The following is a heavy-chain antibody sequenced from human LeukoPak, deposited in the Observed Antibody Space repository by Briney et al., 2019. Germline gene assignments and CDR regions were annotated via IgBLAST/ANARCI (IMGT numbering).Heavy chain of an antibody. Sequence: SGGSLRLSCAASQFTFSSYWMSWVRQAPGKGLEWVANIKPDGSEIFYVDSVKGRFTISRDNAKNSLYLQMDSLRAEDTAIYYCAKSLLGPNPRGASDSWGQGTLVTVSS. CDR1: QFTFSSYW. D-gene: IGHD2-15*01. V-gene: IGHV3-7*01. CDR3: AKSLLGPNPRGASDS. CDR2: IKPDGSEI. J-gene: IGHJ4*02.